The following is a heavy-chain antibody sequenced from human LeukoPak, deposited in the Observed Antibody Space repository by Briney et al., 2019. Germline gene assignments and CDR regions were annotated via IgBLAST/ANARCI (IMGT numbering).Heavy chain of an antibody. J-gene: IGHJ5*02. V-gene: IGHV1-2*02. D-gene: IGHD4-17*01. CDR3: ARQTTVTINWLDP. Sequence: ASVKVSCKASGYTFTGYYMHWVRQAPGQGLEWMGWINPNSGGTNYAQKFQGRVTMTRDTSISTAYMELSRLRSDDTAVYYCARQTTVTINWLDPWGQGTLVTVSS. CDR1: GYTFTGYY. CDR2: INPNSGGT.